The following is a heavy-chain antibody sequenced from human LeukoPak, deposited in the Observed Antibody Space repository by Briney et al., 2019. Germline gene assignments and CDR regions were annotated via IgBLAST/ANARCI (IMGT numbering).Heavy chain of an antibody. CDR1: GGSISSYY. D-gene: IGHD1-26*01. Sequence: SETLSLTCTVSGGSISSYYWSWIRQPPGKGLEWIGYIYYSGSTNYNPSLKSRVTTSVDMSKNQFSLKLSSVTAADTAVYYCARSHSGTYPSVDYWGQGTLVTVSS. CDR3: ARSHSGTYPSVDY. J-gene: IGHJ4*02. V-gene: IGHV4-59*01. CDR2: IYYSGST.